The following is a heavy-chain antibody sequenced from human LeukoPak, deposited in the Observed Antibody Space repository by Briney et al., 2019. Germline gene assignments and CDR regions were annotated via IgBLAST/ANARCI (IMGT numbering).Heavy chain of an antibody. CDR1: GFTFSSYS. CDR2: ISSSSSYI. D-gene: IGHD3-22*01. V-gene: IGHV3-21*04. Sequence: GGSLRLSCAASGFTFSSYSMNWVRQAPGKGLEWVSSISSSSSYIYYADSVKGRFTISRDNAKNSLYLQMNSLRVEDTAVYYCARGLFLSGYLDAFDVWGQGTVVTVSS. CDR3: ARGLFLSGYLDAFDV. J-gene: IGHJ3*01.